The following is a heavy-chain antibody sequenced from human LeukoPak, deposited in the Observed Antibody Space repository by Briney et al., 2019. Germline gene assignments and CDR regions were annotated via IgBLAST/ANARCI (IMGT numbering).Heavy chain of an antibody. D-gene: IGHD3-16*02. J-gene: IGHJ4*02. V-gene: IGHV1-2*04. CDR2: INPNSGGT. Sequence: ASVKVSCKASGYTFTGYYMHWVRQAPGQGLEWMGWINPNSGGTNYAQKFQGWVTMTRDTSISTAYMELSSLRSEDTAVYYCARPYIKITFGGVIGPFDYWGQGTLVTVSS. CDR1: GYTFTGYY. CDR3: ARPYIKITFGGVIGPFDY.